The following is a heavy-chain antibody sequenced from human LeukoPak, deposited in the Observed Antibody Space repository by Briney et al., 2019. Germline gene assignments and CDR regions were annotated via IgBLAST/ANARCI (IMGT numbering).Heavy chain of an antibody. CDR3: AGSAGEIYYYYGMDV. Sequence: GSLRLSCAASGFTLSSYWMTWVRQAPGKGLQWVANINQDGSEMYYVDSVKGRFTISRDNAKNSLYLQMNSLRAEDTAVHYCAGSAGEIYYYYGMDVWGQGTTVTVSS. V-gene: IGHV3-7*01. CDR1: GFTLSSYW. D-gene: IGHD3-16*01. J-gene: IGHJ6*02. CDR2: INQDGSEM.